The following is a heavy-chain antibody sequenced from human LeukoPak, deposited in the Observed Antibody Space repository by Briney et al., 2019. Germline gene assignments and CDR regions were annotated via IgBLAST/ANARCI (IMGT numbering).Heavy chain of an antibody. V-gene: IGHV3-15*01. Sequence: PGGSLRLSCAASGFTFSNAWMSWVRQAPGKGLEWVGRIKSKTDGGTTDYAAPVKGRFTISRDDSKNTLYLQMNSLKTEDTAVYYCATSDTAMESFDPWGQGTLVTVSS. D-gene: IGHD5-18*01. CDR2: IKSKTDGGTT. CDR1: GFTFSNAW. CDR3: ATSDTAMESFDP. J-gene: IGHJ5*02.